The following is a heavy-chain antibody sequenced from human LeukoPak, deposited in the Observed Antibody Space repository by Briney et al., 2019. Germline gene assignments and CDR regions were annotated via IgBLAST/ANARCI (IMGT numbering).Heavy chain of an antibody. D-gene: IGHD1-26*01. CDR3: ARIGSGGSYFLPNYYYMDV. CDR2: ISAYNGNT. Sequence: ASVKVSCKASGYTFTSYSMNWVRQAPGQGLEWMGWISAYNGNTNYAQKLQGRVTMTTDTSTSTAYMELRSLRSDDTAVYYCARIGSGGSYFLPNYYYMDVWGKGTTVTVSS. J-gene: IGHJ6*03. V-gene: IGHV1-18*01. CDR1: GYTFTSYS.